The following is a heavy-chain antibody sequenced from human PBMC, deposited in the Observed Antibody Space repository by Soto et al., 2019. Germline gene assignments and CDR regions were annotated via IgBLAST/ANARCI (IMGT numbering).Heavy chain of an antibody. J-gene: IGHJ4*02. CDR3: AKGADYDSWSGYWDY. Sequence: VALRLSCAASGFTFSSYAMSWVRQAPGKGLEWVSAISGSGGSTYYADSVKGRFTISRDNSKNTLYLQMNSLRAEDTAVYYCAKGADYDSWSGYWDYWGQGTMGTVSS. V-gene: IGHV3-23*01. CDR2: ISGSGGST. CDR1: GFTFSSYA. D-gene: IGHD3-3*01.